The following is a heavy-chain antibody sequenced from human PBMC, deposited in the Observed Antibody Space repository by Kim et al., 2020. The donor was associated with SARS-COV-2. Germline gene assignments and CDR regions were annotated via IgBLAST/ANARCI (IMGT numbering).Heavy chain of an antibody. J-gene: IGHJ6*02. Sequence: YAASVKGRFTTSRDNSKNTLYLQMNSLRAEDTAVYYCARTLVLSGYYGMDVWGQGTTVTVSS. V-gene: IGHV3-30*07. CDR3: ARTLVLSGYYGMDV. D-gene: IGHD3-10*01.